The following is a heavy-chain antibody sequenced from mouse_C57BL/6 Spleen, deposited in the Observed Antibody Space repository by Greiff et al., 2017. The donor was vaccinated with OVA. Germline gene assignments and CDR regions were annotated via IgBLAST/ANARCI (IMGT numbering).Heavy chain of an antibody. V-gene: IGHV3-6*01. CDR3: ARGYSNSAWFAY. J-gene: IGHJ3*01. Sequence: EVKVEESGPGLVKPSQSLSLTCSVTGYSITSGYYWNWIRQFPGNKLEWMGYISYDGSNNYNPSLKNRIAITRDTSKNQFFLKLNSVTTEDTATYYCARGYSNSAWFAYWGQGTLVTVSA. D-gene: IGHD2-5*01. CDR1: GYSITSGYY. CDR2: ISYDGSN.